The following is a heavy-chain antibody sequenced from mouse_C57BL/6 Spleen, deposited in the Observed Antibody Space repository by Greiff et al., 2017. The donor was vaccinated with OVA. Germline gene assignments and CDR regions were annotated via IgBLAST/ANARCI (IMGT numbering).Heavy chain of an antibody. V-gene: IGHV5-17*01. J-gene: IGHJ2*01. CDR3: ARDYYVDY. CDR2: ISSGSSTI. Sequence: EVRLVESGGGLVKPGGSLKLSCAASGFTFSDYGMHWVRQAPEKGLEWVAYISSGSSTIYYADTVKGRFTISRDNAKNTLFRQMTSRRSEETAMYYCARDYYVDYWGQGTTLTVSS. CDR1: GFTFSDYG.